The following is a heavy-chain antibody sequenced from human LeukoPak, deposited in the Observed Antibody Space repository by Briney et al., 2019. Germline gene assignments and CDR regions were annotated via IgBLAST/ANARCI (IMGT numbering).Heavy chain of an antibody. Sequence: EASVKVSCKASGGTFSSYAISWVRQAPGQGLEWMGGIIPIFGTANYAQKFQGRVTITADKSTSTAYMELSSLRSEDTAVYYCAREKVQLSPHDAFDIWGQGTMVTDSS. CDR1: GGTFSSYA. CDR3: AREKVQLSPHDAFDI. J-gene: IGHJ3*02. CDR2: IIPIFGTA. V-gene: IGHV1-69*06. D-gene: IGHD5-18*01.